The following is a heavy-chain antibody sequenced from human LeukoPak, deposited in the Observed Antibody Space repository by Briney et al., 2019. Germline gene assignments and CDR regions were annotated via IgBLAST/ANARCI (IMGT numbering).Heavy chain of an antibody. J-gene: IGHJ6*03. D-gene: IGHD2-15*01. V-gene: IGHV1-69*05. CDR1: GGTFSSYA. CDR3: ARSPRIFPGNYYYYYMDV. Sequence: SVKVSCKASGGTFSSYAISWVRQAPGQGLEWMGGIIPIFGTANYAQKFQGRVTITTDESTSTAYMELSSLRSEDTAVYYCARSPRIFPGNYYYYYMDVWGKGTTVTVSS. CDR2: IIPIFGTA.